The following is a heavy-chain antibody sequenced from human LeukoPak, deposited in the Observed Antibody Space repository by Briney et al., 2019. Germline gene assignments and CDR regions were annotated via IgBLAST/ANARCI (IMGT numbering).Heavy chain of an antibody. D-gene: IGHD6-6*01. CDR1: GYSFTRFW. V-gene: IGHV5-51*01. CDR3: ARRDSSSPFDY. J-gene: IGHJ4*02. CDR2: IYPGDSDT. Sequence: GEPLKISCKASGYSFTRFWIAWVRQMPGKGLEWMGIIYPGDSDTRYSPSFQGQVTISADKSISTAYLQWSSLKASDTAMYYCARRDSSSPFDYWGRGTLVTVSS.